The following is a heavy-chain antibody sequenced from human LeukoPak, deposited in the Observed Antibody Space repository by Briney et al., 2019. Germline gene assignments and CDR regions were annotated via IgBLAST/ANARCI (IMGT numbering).Heavy chain of an antibody. V-gene: IGHV1-24*01. J-gene: IGHJ4*02. CDR1: GYTLTELS. D-gene: IGHD5-12*01. Sequence: ASVKVSCKVSGYTLTELSMHWVRQAPGKGLEWMGGFDPEDGETIYAQKFQGRVTMTEDTSTDTACMELSSLRSEDTAVYYCATDPGGYDDFDYWGQGTLVTVSS. CDR2: FDPEDGET. CDR3: ATDPGGYDDFDY.